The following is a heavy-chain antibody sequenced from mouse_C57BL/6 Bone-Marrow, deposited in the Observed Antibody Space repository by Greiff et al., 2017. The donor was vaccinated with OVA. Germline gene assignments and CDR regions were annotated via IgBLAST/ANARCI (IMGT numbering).Heavy chain of an antibody. J-gene: IGHJ2*01. V-gene: IGHV1-64*01. D-gene: IGHD1-1*01. Sequence: QVQLKQPGAELVKPGASVKLSCKASGYTFTSYWMHWVKQRPGQGLEWIGMIHPNSGSTNYNEKFKSKATLTVDKSSSTAYMQLSSLTSEDSAVYYCAKSGITTVVAYYFDYWGQGTTLTVSS. CDR2: IHPNSGST. CDR1: GYTFTSYW. CDR3: AKSGITTVVAYYFDY.